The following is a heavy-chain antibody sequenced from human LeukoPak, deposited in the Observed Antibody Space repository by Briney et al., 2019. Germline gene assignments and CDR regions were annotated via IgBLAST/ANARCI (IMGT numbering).Heavy chain of an antibody. J-gene: IGHJ5*02. CDR3: ARRRVYGSGSTKLPHNWFDP. V-gene: IGHV5-51*01. CDR1: GYSLTSYW. CDR2: IYPGDSDT. Sequence: GESLKISCKGSGYSLTSYWIGWVRQMPGKGLEWMGIIYPGDSDTRYSPSFQGQVTISADKSISTAYLQWSSLKASDTAMYYCARRRVYGSGSTKLPHNWFDPWGQGTLVTVSS. D-gene: IGHD3-10*01.